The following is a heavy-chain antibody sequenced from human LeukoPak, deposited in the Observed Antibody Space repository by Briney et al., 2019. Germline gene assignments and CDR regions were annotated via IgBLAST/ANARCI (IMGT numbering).Heavy chain of an antibody. D-gene: IGHD2-2*03. V-gene: IGHV4-30-2*01. CDR2: IYHSGST. CDR1: GGYISSGGYY. J-gene: IGHJ3*02. Sequence: PSETLSLTCTVSGGYISSGGYYWSWIRQPPGKGLEWIGYIYHSGSTYYNPSLKSRVTISVDRSKNQFSLKLSSVTAADTAVYYCASRPLDIVVVPAANHDAFDIWGQGTMVTVSS. CDR3: ASRPLDIVVVPAANHDAFDI.